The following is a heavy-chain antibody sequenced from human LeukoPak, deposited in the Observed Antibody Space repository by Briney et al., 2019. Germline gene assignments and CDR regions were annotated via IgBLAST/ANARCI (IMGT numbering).Heavy chain of an antibody. CDR2: ISYDGYDK. CDR1: GFTFSNYA. V-gene: IGHV3-30*04. CDR3: ARAAAVTGAFRDNWFDP. J-gene: IGHJ5*02. Sequence: GRSLRLSCAASGFTFSNYAIHWVRQAPGKGLEWVSVISYDGYDKYYADSVKGRFTISRDNSKNTLYLQMNSLRAEDTAVYYCARAAAVTGAFRDNWFDPWGQGSLVTVSS. D-gene: IGHD6-19*01.